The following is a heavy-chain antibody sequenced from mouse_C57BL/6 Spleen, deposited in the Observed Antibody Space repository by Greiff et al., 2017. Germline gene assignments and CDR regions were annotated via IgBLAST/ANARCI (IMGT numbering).Heavy chain of an antibody. V-gene: IGHV1-64*01. D-gene: IGHD2-3*01. Sequence: QVQLQQPGAELVKPGASVKLSCKASGYTFTSYWMHWVKQRPGQGLEWIGMIHPNSGSTNYNEKFKSKATLTVDKSSSTAYMQLSSLSSEDSAVYNCARDGDRSPYWYFDVWGTGTTVTVSS. CDR2: IHPNSGST. CDR1: GYTFTSYW. CDR3: ARDGDRSPYWYFDV. J-gene: IGHJ1*03.